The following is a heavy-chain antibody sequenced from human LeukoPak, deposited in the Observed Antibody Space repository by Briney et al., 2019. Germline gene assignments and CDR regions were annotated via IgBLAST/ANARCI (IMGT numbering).Heavy chain of an antibody. J-gene: IGHJ4*02. CDR3: TRGMGYSNPYYFDY. Sequence: GESLRLSCAASGFTFDDHGMSWVRQAPGKGLEWVSGINWNGDNTRYADAVKGRFSISRDNANDSLFLQMNNLRAEDTAFYYCTRGMGYSNPYYFDYWGQGTLVTVSS. D-gene: IGHD1-26*01. CDR2: INWNGDNT. V-gene: IGHV3-20*04. CDR1: GFTFDDHG.